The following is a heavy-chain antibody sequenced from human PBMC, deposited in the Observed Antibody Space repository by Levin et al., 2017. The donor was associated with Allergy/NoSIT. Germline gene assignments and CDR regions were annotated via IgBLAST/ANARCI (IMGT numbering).Heavy chain of an antibody. J-gene: IGHJ2*01. CDR3: ARGQTGNGYFDL. D-gene: IGHD7-27*01. Sequence: GSLRLSCAVYGESFSGYYWTWIRQPPGKGLEWIGEINHRGSTNYYPSLKSRVTMSVDTSKNQFSLKLSSVTAADTAVYYCARGQTGNGYFDLWGRGTLVTVSS. CDR2: INHRGST. CDR1: GESFSGYY. V-gene: IGHV4-34*01.